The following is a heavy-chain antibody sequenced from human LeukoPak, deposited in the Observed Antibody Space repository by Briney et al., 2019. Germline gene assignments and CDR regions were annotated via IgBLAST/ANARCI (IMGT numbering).Heavy chain of an antibody. CDR2: INPSGGST. V-gene: IGHV1-46*01. CDR3: ASLPIMITFGGVIVRDY. Sequence: ASVKVSCKASGYTFTSYYMHWVRQAPGQGLEWMGIINPSGGSTNYAQKFQGRVTLTRDTSTSTVYMELSSLRSEDTAVYYCASLPIMITFGGVIVRDYWGQGTLVTVSS. CDR1: GYTFTSYY. D-gene: IGHD3-16*02. J-gene: IGHJ4*02.